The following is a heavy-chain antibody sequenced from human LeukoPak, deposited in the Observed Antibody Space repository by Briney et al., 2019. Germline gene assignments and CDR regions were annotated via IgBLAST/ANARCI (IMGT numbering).Heavy chain of an antibody. V-gene: IGHV4-39*07. J-gene: IGHJ5*02. CDR1: GGSISSSSYY. D-gene: IGHD2-2*01. Sequence: SETLSLTCTVSGGSISSSSYYWGWIRQPPGKGLEWIGSIYYSGSTYYNPSLKSRVTISVDTSNNQFSLMLNSVIAADTAVYYCARETYCTTINCLPPNWFDPWGQGTLVTVSS. CDR2: IYYSGST. CDR3: ARETYCTTINCLPPNWFDP.